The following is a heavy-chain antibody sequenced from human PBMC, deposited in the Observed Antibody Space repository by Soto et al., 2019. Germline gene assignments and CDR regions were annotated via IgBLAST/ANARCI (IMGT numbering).Heavy chain of an antibody. D-gene: IGHD3-22*01. CDR1: GDSVSSNSAA. CDR3: ARHRTYYYDSSAYPSALYAFDI. Sequence: SQTLSLTCAISGDSVSSNSAAWNWIRQSPSRGLEWLGRTYYRSKWYNDYAVSVKSRITINPATSKNQFSLQLNSVTPEDTAVYYCARHRTYYYDSSAYPSALYAFDIWGQGTIVTVS. V-gene: IGHV6-1*01. J-gene: IGHJ3*02. CDR2: TYYRSKWYN.